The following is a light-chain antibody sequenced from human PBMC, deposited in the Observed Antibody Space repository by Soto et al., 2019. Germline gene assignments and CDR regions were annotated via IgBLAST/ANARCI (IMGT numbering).Light chain of an antibody. CDR2: QDT. CDR3: QPWDSSSYV. V-gene: IGLV3-1*01. J-gene: IGLJ1*01. Sequence: SYELTQPPSVSVSPGQTASITCSGDKLGGKYASWYQQKPGQSPVLVIYQDTKRPSGIPERISGSNSGNTATLTISGTQALDEADYYCQPWDSSSYVFGTGTKLTVL. CDR1: KLGGKY.